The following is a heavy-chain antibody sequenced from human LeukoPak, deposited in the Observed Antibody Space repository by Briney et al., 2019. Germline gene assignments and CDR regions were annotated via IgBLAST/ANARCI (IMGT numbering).Heavy chain of an antibody. D-gene: IGHD2-2*01. CDR1: GGSISSSSYY. CDR3: ARHQIVVVPAENPFDNWFDP. Sequence: PSETLSLTCTVSGGSISSSSYYWGWIRQPPGKGLEWIGSIYYSGSTYYNPSLKSRVTISVDTSKNQFSLKLSSVTAADTAVYYCARHQIVVVPAENPFDNWFDPWGQGTLVTVSS. J-gene: IGHJ5*02. CDR2: IYYSGST. V-gene: IGHV4-39*01.